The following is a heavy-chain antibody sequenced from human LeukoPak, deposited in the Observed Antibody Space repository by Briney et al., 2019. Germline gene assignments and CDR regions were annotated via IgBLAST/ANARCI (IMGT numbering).Heavy chain of an antibody. J-gene: IGHJ1*01. V-gene: IGHV4-39*01. Sequence: PSETLSLTCTVSGVSISSSSYYWGWIRQPPGKGLEWIGSIYYSGSTYYNPSLKSRVTISVDTSKNQLSLKLSSVTAADTAVYYCARLDIDIAAAGTGYFQHWGQGTLVTVSS. CDR2: IYYSGST. D-gene: IGHD6-13*01. CDR1: GVSISSSSYY. CDR3: ARLDIDIAAAGTGYFQH.